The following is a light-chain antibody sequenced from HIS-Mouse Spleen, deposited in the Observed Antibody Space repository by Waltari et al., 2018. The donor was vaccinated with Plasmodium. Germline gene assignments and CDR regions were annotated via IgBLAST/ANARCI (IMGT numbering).Light chain of an antibody. CDR2: CAY. V-gene: IGKV1-9*01. Sequence: DIQLTQSPSFLSASVGDRVTITCWASQGISSYLAWYQQKPGEAPKLLIFCAYTLQSGVPSSFSGSGSGTEFTLTISSLQPEDFATYYCQQLNSYPLTFGGGTKVEIK. J-gene: IGKJ4*01. CDR3: QQLNSYPLT. CDR1: QGISSY.